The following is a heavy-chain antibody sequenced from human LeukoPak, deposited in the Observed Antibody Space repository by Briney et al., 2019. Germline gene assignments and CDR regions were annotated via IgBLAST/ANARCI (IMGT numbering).Heavy chain of an antibody. CDR3: ARDVSMRLLDPIVVVPAAIGFGY. V-gene: IGHV1-2*02. D-gene: IGHD2-2*01. Sequence: ASVKVSCKASGYTFTGYYMHWVRQAPGQGLEWMGWINPNSGGTNYAQKFQGRVTMTTDTSTSTAYMELRSLRSDDTAVYYCARDVSMRLLDPIVVVPAAIGFGYWGQGTLVTVSS. CDR2: INPNSGGT. CDR1: GYTFTGYY. J-gene: IGHJ4*02.